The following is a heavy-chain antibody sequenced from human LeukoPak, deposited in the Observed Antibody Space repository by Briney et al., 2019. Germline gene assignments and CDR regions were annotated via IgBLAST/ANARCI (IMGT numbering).Heavy chain of an antibody. Sequence: SETLSLACAVYGGSFSGYYWSWIRQPPGKGLEWIGEINHSGSTNYNPSLKSRVTISVDTSKNQFSLKLSSVTAADTAVYYCARAHYYDSSGHNYYYMDVWGKGTTVTVSS. CDR3: ARAHYYDSSGHNYYYMDV. V-gene: IGHV4-34*01. CDR2: INHSGST. CDR1: GGSFSGYY. D-gene: IGHD3-22*01. J-gene: IGHJ6*03.